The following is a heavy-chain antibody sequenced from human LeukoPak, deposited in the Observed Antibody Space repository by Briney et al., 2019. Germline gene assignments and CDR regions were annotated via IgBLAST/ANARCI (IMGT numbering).Heavy chain of an antibody. J-gene: IGHJ4*02. D-gene: IGHD3-22*01. CDR1: GFTFSRSN. CDR3: ATGGVHYYDSSADY. CDR2: ITTSSSYI. V-gene: IGHV3-21*01. Sequence: GGSLRLSCAASGFTFSRSNMNWVRQAPGKGLEWVSSITTSSSYIYYADSVKGRFTISRDNAKNSLYLQMNSLRGEDTAVYYCATGGVHYYDSSADYWGQGTLLTVSS.